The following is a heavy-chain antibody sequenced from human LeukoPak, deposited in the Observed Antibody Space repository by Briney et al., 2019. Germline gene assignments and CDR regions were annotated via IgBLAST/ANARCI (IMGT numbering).Heavy chain of an antibody. J-gene: IGHJ4*02. V-gene: IGHV7-4-1*02. D-gene: IGHD3-9*01. CDR2: INTNTGNP. Sequence: ASVKVSCKASGYTFTSYAMNWVRQAPGQGLEWMGWINTNTGNPTYAQGFTGRFVFSLDTSVSTAYLQISSLKAEDTAVYYCARDYSRYFDWSGDRATIPGYWGQGTLVTVSS. CDR1: GYTFTSYA. CDR3: ARDYSRYFDWSGDRATIPGY.